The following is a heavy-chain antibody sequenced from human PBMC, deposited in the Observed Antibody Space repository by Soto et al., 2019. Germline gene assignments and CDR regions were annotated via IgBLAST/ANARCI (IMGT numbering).Heavy chain of an antibody. V-gene: IGHV4-61*01. D-gene: IGHD3-9*01. CDR3: ARNYDILTAGIFDS. Sequence: PSETLSLTCTVSGGSVSSGSYYWSWIRQPPGKGLEWIGYIYYSGSTNYNPSLKSRVTISVDTSKNQFSLKLSSVTAADTAVYYCARNYDILTAGIFDSWGPGTLVTV. J-gene: IGHJ3*01. CDR1: GGSVSSGSYY. CDR2: IYYSGST.